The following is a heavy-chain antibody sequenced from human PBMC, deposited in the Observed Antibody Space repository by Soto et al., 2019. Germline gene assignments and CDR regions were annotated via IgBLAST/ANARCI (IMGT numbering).Heavy chain of an antibody. Sequence: VGSLRLSSTASEFTFPMSWLRQAPGPGLEWVATITESGDRTHYADSVKGRFTISRDNTKNTVFLQMNSLRAVDTAIYFCATSKWAYFDYWGQGIPVTVSS. CDR1: EFTFP. D-gene: IGHD1-26*01. CDR2: ITESGDRT. CDR3: ATSKWAYFDY. V-gene: IGHV3-23*01. J-gene: IGHJ4*02.